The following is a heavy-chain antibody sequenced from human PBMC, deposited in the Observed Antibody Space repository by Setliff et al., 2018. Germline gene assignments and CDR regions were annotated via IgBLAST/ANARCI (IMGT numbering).Heavy chain of an antibody. CDR2: IIPIFGTA. CDR3: ARELLDGYDAFDI. D-gene: IGHD3-10*01. V-gene: IGHV1-69*05. CDR1: GYTFTSYG. J-gene: IGHJ3*02. Sequence: VSCKASGYTFTSYGISWVRQAPGQGLEWMGGIIPIFGTANYAQKFQGRVTITTDESTSTAYMELSSLRSEDTAVYYCARELLDGYDAFDIWGQGTMVTVSS.